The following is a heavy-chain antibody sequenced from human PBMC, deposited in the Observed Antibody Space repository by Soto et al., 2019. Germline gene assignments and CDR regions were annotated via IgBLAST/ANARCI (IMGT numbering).Heavy chain of an antibody. Sequence: EVQLVESGGGLVQPGGSLRLSCAASGFTFSSYWMSWVRQAPGKGLEWVANIKQDGSEKYYVDSVKGRFTISRDNAKNTQYMQMNSLRAEDTAVYYCARERDSSGFYFDLWGRGTLVTVSS. D-gene: IGHD3-22*01. J-gene: IGHJ2*01. CDR3: ARERDSSGFYFDL. V-gene: IGHV3-7*01. CDR2: IKQDGSEK. CDR1: GFTFSSYW.